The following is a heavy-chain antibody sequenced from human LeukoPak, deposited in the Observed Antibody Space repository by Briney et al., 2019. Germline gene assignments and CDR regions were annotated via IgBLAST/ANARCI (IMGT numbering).Heavy chain of an antibody. D-gene: IGHD3-9*01. CDR3: ASEYYDILTGYYCGMDV. Sequence: ASVKVSCKASGYTFTGYYMHWVRQAPGQGLEWMGWINPNSGGTNYAQKFQGRVTMTRDTSISTAYMELSRLRSDDTAVYYCASEYYDILTGYYCGMDVWGQGTTVTVSS. CDR1: GYTFTGYY. V-gene: IGHV1-2*02. J-gene: IGHJ6*02. CDR2: INPNSGGT.